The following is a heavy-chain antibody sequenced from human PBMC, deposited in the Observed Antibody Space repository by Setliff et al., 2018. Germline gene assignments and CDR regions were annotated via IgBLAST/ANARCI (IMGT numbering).Heavy chain of an antibody. Sequence: PGGSLRLSCAASGFTFSSHWMTWVRQAPGKGLEWVSSISSSSSYIYYADSVKGRFTISRDNSNNALFAQMDSLRAEDTAIYYCARDQARWLVAAGTFDYWGQGVLVTVS. CDR3: ARDQARWLVAAGTFDY. V-gene: IGHV3-21*04. J-gene: IGHJ4*02. D-gene: IGHD1-1*01. CDR1: GFTFSSHW. CDR2: ISSSSSYI.